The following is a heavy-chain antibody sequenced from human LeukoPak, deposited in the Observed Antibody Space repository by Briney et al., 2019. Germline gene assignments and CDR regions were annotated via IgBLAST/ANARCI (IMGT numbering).Heavy chain of an antibody. CDR2: ISYDGSNK. Sequence: LYRAASQFTFLNYAIQWVRQDPGHGLEWVHVISYDGSNKYYADSVKGRFTIYIDNSKNTLYLQMNSLRAEDTAVYYCARGKAFDIWGQGTMVTVSS. J-gene: IGHJ3*02. CDR3: ARGKAFDI. CDR1: QFTFLNYA. V-gene: IGHV3-30-3*01.